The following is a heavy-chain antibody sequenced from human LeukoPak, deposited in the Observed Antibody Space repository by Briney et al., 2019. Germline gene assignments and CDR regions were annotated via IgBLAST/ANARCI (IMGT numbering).Heavy chain of an antibody. D-gene: IGHD2-21*02. CDR3: ARDRESCGGDCYSSNDAFDI. CDR2: INWNGGST. V-gene: IGHV3-20*04. CDR1: GFSFGDYG. Sequence: GGSLRLSCAASGFSFGDYGVSWVRQAPGKGLEWVSGINWNGGSTGYGDSVKGRFTISRDNAKNCLYLQMNSLRAEDTALYYCARDRESCGGDCYSSNDAFDIWGQGTKVTVSS. J-gene: IGHJ3*02.